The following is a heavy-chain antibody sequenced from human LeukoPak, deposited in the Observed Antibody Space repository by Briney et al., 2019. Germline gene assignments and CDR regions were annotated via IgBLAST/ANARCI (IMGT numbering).Heavy chain of an antibody. J-gene: IGHJ4*02. D-gene: IGHD6-19*01. CDR3: ARDPIVRRAVAGIDY. Sequence: TSSETLSLTCTVSGGSISSGPYYWGWIRQPPGKGLEWIGNIYYGENTYYNPSLKSRVTISVDTSKNQFSLKLSSVTAADTAVYYCARDPIVRRAVAGIDYWGQGTLVTVSS. CDR1: GGSISSGPYY. CDR2: IYYGENT. V-gene: IGHV4-39*07.